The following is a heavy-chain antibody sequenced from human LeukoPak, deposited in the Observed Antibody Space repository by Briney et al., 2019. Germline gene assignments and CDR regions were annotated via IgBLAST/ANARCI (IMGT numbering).Heavy chain of an antibody. Sequence: SETLSLTCTVSSGSISSGGYYWGWIRQLPGKGLEWLGYFYYSGGTYYNPSLKSRVTISVDTSKNQFSLKLSSVTAADTAVFYCAKTSSTFSIFDYWGQGTLVTVSS. CDR2: FYYSGGT. J-gene: IGHJ4*02. CDR1: SGSISSGGYY. CDR3: AKTSSTFSIFDY. D-gene: IGHD2/OR15-2a*01. V-gene: IGHV4-31*03.